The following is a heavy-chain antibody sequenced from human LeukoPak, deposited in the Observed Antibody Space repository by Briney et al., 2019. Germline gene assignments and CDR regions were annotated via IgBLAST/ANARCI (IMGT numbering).Heavy chain of an antibody. D-gene: IGHD6-19*01. Sequence: GGSLRLSCAASGFTFSTYSMNWVRQAPGKGLEWVSSISSTSSYIYYADSVKGRFTISRDNAQKSLYLQINSLRAEDTAVYYCARVGYSSGWYFDYWGQGTLVTVSS. CDR2: ISSTSSYI. V-gene: IGHV3-21*01. J-gene: IGHJ4*02. CDR3: ARVGYSSGWYFDY. CDR1: GFTFSTYS.